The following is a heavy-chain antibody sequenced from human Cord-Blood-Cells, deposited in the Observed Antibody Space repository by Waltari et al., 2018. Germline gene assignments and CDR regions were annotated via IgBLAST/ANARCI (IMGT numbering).Heavy chain of an antibody. CDR1: GYSFTSYR. V-gene: IGHV5-51*01. J-gene: IGHJ3*02. CDR3: ARSSGYAYDAFDI. CDR2: IYPGDSDT. D-gene: IGHD5-12*01. Sequence: EVQLVQSGAEVRQPGESLKISCTGSGYSFTSYRLGCVRQMPGKGLEWMGIIYPGDSDTRYSPSFQGQVTISADKSISTAYLQWSSLKASDTAMYYCARSSGYAYDAFDIWGQGTMVTVSS.